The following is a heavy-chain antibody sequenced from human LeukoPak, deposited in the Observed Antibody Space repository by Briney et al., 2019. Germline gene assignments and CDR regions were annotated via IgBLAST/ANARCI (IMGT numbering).Heavy chain of an antibody. CDR3: ARGRVSYCSSTSCPKGPTLNFDY. Sequence: PSETLSLTCAVYGGSFSGYYWSWIRQPPGKGLEWIGEINHSGSTNYNPSLKSRVTISVDTSKNQFSLKLSSVTAADTAVYYCARGRVSYCSSTSCPKGPTLNFDYWGQGTLVTVSS. CDR2: INHSGST. V-gene: IGHV4-34*01. CDR1: GGSFSGYY. J-gene: IGHJ4*02. D-gene: IGHD2-2*01.